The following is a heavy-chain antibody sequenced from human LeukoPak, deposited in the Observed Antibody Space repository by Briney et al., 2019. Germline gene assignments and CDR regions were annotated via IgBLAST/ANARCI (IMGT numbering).Heavy chain of an antibody. Sequence: PGGSLRLSCAASGFTFSSYAMSWVRQAPGKGLEWVSALSGSGGSTYYADSVKGRFTISRDNSKNTLYLQMNSLRADDTAVYYCARDFYCSSGSCSNCFDPWGQGTLVTVSS. V-gene: IGHV3-23*01. J-gene: IGHJ5*02. CDR2: LSGSGGST. D-gene: IGHD2-15*01. CDR3: ARDFYCSSGSCSNCFDP. CDR1: GFTFSSYA.